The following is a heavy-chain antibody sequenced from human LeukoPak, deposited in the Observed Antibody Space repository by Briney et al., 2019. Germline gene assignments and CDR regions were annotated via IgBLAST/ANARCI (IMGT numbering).Heavy chain of an antibody. D-gene: IGHD4-17*01. Sequence: ASVKVSCKASGGTFSSYAISWVRQAPRQGLEWMGRIIPIFGTANYAQKFQGRVTITTDESTSTAYMELSSLRSEDTAVYYCAYTRGDYGDYVDDDYWGQGTLVTVSS. J-gene: IGHJ4*02. CDR3: AYTRGDYGDYVDDDY. CDR2: IIPIFGTA. V-gene: IGHV1-69*05. CDR1: GGTFSSYA.